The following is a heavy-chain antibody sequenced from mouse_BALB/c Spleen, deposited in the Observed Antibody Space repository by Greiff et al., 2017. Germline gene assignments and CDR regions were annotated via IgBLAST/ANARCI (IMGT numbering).Heavy chain of an antibody. CDR3: GGYYGSSPWYFDV. CDR2: IDPANGNT. Sequence: VHVKQSGAELVKPGASVKLSCTASGFNIKDTYMHWVKQRPEQGLEWIGRIDPANGNTKYDPKFQGKATITADTSSNTAYLQLSSLTSEDTAVYYCGGYYGSSPWYFDVWGEGTTVTVSS. J-gene: IGHJ1*01. V-gene: IGHV14-3*02. D-gene: IGHD1-1*01. CDR1: GFNIKDTY.